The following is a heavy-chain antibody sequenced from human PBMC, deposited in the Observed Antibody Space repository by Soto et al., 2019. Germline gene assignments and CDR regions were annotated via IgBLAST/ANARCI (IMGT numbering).Heavy chain of an antibody. V-gene: IGHV3-23*01. J-gene: IGHJ4*02. CDR1: RLTFSSYA. CDR3: AKADYSYSWAPGDY. D-gene: IGHD6-13*01. Sequence: GGSLRLSCVISRLTFSSYALNWVRQAPGEGLEWVSSISGSGDTTYYADSVKGRFTISRDNSKNTLYLQMNSLRVEDTALYYCAKADYSYSWAPGDYWGQGTRVTVAS. CDR2: ISGSGDTT.